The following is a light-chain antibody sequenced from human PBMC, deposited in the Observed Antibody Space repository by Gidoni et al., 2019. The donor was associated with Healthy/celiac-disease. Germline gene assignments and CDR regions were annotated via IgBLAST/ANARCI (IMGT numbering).Light chain of an antibody. J-gene: IGLJ1*01. CDR2: EVS. Sequence: QSALTQPASVSGSPGQSITISCTGTSSDVGGYNYVSWYQPHPGKAPKPMIYEVSNRPSGVSNRFSGSKSGNTASLTISGLQAEDEADYYCSSYTSSSTLLYVFGTGTKVTVL. CDR3: SSYTSSSTLLYV. V-gene: IGLV2-14*01. CDR1: SSDVGGYNY.